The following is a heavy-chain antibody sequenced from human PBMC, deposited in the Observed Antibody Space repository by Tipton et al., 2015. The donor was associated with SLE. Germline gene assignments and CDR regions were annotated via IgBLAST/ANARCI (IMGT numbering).Heavy chain of an antibody. CDR3: ETGIAVAGTDY. D-gene: IGHD6-19*01. Sequence: TLSLTCTVSGGSISSSSYYWCWIRQSPGKGLEWIGSIYYSGSTYYNTSLKSRVTISVDTSKNQFSLKLSSVTAADTAVYYCETGIAVAGTDYWGQGTLVTVSS. V-gene: IGHV4-39*01. J-gene: IGHJ4*02. CDR1: GGSISSSSYY. CDR2: IYYSGST.